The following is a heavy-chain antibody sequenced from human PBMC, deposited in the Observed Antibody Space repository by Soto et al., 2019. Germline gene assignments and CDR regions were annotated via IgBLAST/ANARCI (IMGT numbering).Heavy chain of an antibody. J-gene: IGHJ4*02. D-gene: IGHD2-21*02. Sequence: ASVKVSCKASGGTFSSYAISWVRHAPGQGLEWMGGIIPIFGTANYAQQFPGRVTITAAESTSTAYMELSSLRSEDTAVYYCARGDVVVTALYFDYWGQGTLVTFSS. V-gene: IGHV1-69*13. CDR3: ARGDVVVTALYFDY. CDR1: GGTFSSYA. CDR2: IIPIFGTA.